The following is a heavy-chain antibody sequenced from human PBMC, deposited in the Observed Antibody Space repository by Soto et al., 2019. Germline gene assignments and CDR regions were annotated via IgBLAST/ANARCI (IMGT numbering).Heavy chain of an antibody. J-gene: IGHJ4*01. Sequence: CCASCRLTVSNARINLVRKDTGKGLEWVGRIKSKTDGGTTDYAAPVKGRFTISRDDSKNTLYLQMNSLKTEDTAVYYCITDWKYFSGGRFKISYRAHGTLVPVSA. D-gene: IGHD2-15*01. CDR1: RLTVSNAR. CDR3: ITDWKYFSGGRFKISY. V-gene: IGHV3-15*07. CDR2: IKSKTDGGTT.